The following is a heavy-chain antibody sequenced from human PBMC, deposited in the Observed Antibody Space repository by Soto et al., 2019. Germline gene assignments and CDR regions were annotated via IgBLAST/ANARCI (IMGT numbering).Heavy chain of an antibody. V-gene: IGHV1-69*02. D-gene: IGHD2-15*01. Sequence: SVKVSCKASGGTFSSYTISWVRQAPGQGLEWMGRIIPILGIANYAQKFQGRVTITADKSTSTAYMELSSLRSEDTAVYYCARGYCSGGSCYQIFDYWGQGTLVTVSS. CDR2: IIPILGIA. J-gene: IGHJ4*02. CDR3: ARGYCSGGSCYQIFDY. CDR1: GGTFSSYT.